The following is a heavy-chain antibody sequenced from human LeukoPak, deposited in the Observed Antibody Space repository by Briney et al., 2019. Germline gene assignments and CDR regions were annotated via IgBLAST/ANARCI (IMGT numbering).Heavy chain of an antibody. Sequence: PSETLSLTCTVSGGSISSCYWSWIRQPPGKGLEWIGYIYYSGSTNYNPSFKSRVTISADTSKNQFSLKLSSVTAADTAVYYCARHGTDGGGGEGFITIFGEIWYFDLWGRGTLVTVSS. CDR1: GGSISSCY. D-gene: IGHD3-3*01. CDR2: IYYSGST. J-gene: IGHJ2*01. V-gene: IGHV4-59*08. CDR3: ARHGTDGGGGEGFITIFGEIWYFDL.